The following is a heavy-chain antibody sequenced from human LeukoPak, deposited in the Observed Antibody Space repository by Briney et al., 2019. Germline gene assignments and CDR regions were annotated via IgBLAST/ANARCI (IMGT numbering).Heavy chain of an antibody. J-gene: IGHJ6*02. CDR3: AREAVMPVAPVKIGTSDRPLYEYYGLDV. CDR1: GFTFSSYA. CDR2: IYSGGST. Sequence: GGSLRLSCAASGFTFSSYAMSWVRQAPGKGLEWVSVIYSGGSTYYADSVKGRFTISRDNSKNTLYLQMNSLRADDTAVYYCAREAVMPVAPVKIGTSDRPLYEYYGLDVWGQGTTVTVS. V-gene: IGHV3-53*01. D-gene: IGHD1/OR15-1a*01.